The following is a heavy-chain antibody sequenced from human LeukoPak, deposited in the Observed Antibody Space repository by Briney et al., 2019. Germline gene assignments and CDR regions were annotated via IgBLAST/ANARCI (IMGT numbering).Heavy chain of an antibody. D-gene: IGHD3-22*01. CDR2: ISYDGNLK. CDR3: YLLGYFDH. J-gene: IGHJ4*02. Sequence: PGGSLRLSCAASGFEFSNYAIHWVRQAPGKGLEWVAVISYDGNLKHYGDSVQGRFIISRDNPKNTLYLEMNNLRPEDTGVYYGYLLGYFDHWGQGTLVTVVS. CDR1: GFEFSNYA. V-gene: IGHV3-30*03.